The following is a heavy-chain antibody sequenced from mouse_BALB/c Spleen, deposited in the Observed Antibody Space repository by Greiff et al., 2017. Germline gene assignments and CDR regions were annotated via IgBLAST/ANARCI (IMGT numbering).Heavy chain of an antibody. V-gene: IGHV14-3*02. Sequence: DVKLVESGAELVKPGASVKLSCTASGFNIKDTYMHWVKQRPEQGLEWIGRIDPANGNTKYDPKFQGKATITADTSSNTAYLQLSSLTSEDTAVYYCARWLLRKGNAMDYWGQGTSVTVSS. CDR1: GFNIKDTY. J-gene: IGHJ4*01. CDR3: ARWLLRKGNAMDY. CDR2: IDPANGNT. D-gene: IGHD2-3*01.